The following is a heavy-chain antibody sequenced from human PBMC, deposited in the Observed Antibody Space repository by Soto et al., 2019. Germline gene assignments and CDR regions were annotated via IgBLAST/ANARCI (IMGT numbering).Heavy chain of an antibody. D-gene: IGHD6-13*01. CDR2: VYHTGTT. Sequence: PSETLSLTCTVSGDSIRSSYWSWVRQPPGRGLEWIGYVYHTGTTNSNPSLKSRVTISPDTSKNLFSLKLISVTPADTAVYFCARDMSGGSSWYEFDSWGPGTLVTVPS. CDR1: GDSIRSSY. J-gene: IGHJ4*02. V-gene: IGHV4-59*01. CDR3: ARDMSGGSSWYEFDS.